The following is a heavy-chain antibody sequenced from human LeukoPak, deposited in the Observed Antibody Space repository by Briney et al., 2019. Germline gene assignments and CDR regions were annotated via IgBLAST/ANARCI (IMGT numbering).Heavy chain of an antibody. CDR2: ISAYNGNT. V-gene: IGHV1-18*01. Sequence: ASVKVSCKTSGYTFTNFGISWVRQAPGQGLEWVGWISAYNGNTNYAQKLQGRVTMTTDTSTSTAYMELRSLRSDDTAVYYCARGHDSDLYNCFEPWGQGTLVTVSS. D-gene: IGHD3-16*02. CDR1: GYTFTNFG. J-gene: IGHJ5*02. CDR3: ARGHDSDLYNCFEP.